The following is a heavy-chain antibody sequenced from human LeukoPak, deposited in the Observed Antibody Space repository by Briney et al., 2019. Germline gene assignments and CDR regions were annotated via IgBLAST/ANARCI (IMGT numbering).Heavy chain of an antibody. CDR2: IYYSGST. CDR1: GGSISSYY. Sequence: PSETLSLTCTVSGGSISSYYWSWIRQPPGKGLEWIGYIYYSGSTNYNPSLKSRVTMSVDTSRNQFFLRLSSVTAADTAVYYCARDNSVRDEAWWFNPWGQGTLVTVSS. D-gene: IGHD5-24*01. CDR3: ARDNSVRDEAWWFNP. V-gene: IGHV4-59*01. J-gene: IGHJ5*02.